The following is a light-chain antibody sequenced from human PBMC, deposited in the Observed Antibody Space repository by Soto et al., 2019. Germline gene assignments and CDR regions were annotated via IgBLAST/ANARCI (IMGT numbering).Light chain of an antibody. Sequence: EIVLTQSPGTLSLSPGERATLSCRASQSINNRYLAWYQQKPGQAPRLLIYAASSRATGIPDRFSGSGSGTDFSLPTIRLEAEDFSVYYCQHFGSSPGFTFGPGTKVDIK. CDR3: QHFGSSPGFT. V-gene: IGKV3-20*01. CDR1: QSINNRY. J-gene: IGKJ3*01. CDR2: AAS.